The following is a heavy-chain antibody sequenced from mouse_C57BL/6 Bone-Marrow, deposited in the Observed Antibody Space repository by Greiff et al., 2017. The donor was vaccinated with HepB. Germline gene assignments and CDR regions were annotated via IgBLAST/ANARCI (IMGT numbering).Heavy chain of an antibody. V-gene: IGHV5-6*02. D-gene: IGHD1-1*01. CDR2: ISSGGSYT. CDR1: GFTFSSYG. Sequence: EVMLVESGGDLVKPGGSLKLSCAASGFTFSSYGMSWVRQTPDKRLEWVATISSGGSYTYYPDSVKWQFTISRDNAKNTLYLQMIILTTEDTAMYYYARRSITAVEDLYYAMYYCGRGTAVTVSS. CDR3: ARRSITAVEDLYYAMYY. J-gene: IGHJ4*01.